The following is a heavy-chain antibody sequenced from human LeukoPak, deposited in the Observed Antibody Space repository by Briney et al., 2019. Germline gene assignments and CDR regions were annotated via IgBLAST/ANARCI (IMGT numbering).Heavy chain of an antibody. D-gene: IGHD3-22*01. J-gene: IGHJ3*01. Sequence: ASVKVSCKASGYTFTDYYMHWVRQAPGRGLEWMGWINPNSGGTNYAQKFQGRVTMTRDTSISTAYMELSRLRSDDTAVYYCARISRGYYYDSSGPSHAFDFWGQGTMVTVSS. CDR2: INPNSGGT. V-gene: IGHV1-2*02. CDR1: GYTFTDYY. CDR3: ARISRGYYYDSSGPSHAFDF.